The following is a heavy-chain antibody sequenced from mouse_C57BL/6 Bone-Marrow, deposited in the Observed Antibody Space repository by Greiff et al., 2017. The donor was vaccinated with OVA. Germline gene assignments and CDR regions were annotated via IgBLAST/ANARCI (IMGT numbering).Heavy chain of an antibody. CDR1: GYTFTDYN. V-gene: IGHV1-22*01. Sequence: EVKLMESGPELVKPGASVKMSCKASGYTFTDYNMHWVKQSHGKSLEWIGYINPNNGGTSYNQKFKGKATLTVNKSSSTAYMELRSLTSEESAVYYCARKGLTGTAWFAYWGQGTLVTVSA. CDR3: ARKGLTGTAWFAY. J-gene: IGHJ3*01. CDR2: INPNNGGT. D-gene: IGHD4-1*01.